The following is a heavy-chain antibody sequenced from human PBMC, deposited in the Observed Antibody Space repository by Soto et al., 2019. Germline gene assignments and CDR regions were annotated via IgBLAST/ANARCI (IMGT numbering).Heavy chain of an antibody. V-gene: IGHV4-34*01. CDR1: GGSFSDYY. J-gene: IGHJ4*02. Sequence: SETLSLTCAVYGGSFSDYYWSWIRQPPGKGLEWIGEINHSGSTNYNPSLKSRVTISVDTSKNQFSLKLSSVTAADTAVYYCARRRDYGGNPIDYWGQGTLVTVSS. D-gene: IGHD4-17*01. CDR3: ARRRDYGGNPIDY. CDR2: INHSGST.